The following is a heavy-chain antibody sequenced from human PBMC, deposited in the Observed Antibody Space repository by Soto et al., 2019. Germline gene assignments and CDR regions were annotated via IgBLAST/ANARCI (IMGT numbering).Heavy chain of an antibody. CDR3: ARKSSLKLRSTTYYYYGMDV. CDR2: MNPNSGNT. Sequence: ASVKVSCKASGGTFSSYAISWVRQATGQGLEWMGWMNPNSGNTGYAQKFQGRVTMTRNTSISTAYMELSSLRSEDTAVYYCARKSSLKLRSTTYYYYGMDVWGQGTTVTVSS. CDR1: GGTFSSYA. J-gene: IGHJ6*02. V-gene: IGHV1-8*02. D-gene: IGHD1-26*01.